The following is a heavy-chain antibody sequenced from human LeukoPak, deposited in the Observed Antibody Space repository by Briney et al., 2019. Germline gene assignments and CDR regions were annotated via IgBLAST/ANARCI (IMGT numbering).Heavy chain of an antibody. V-gene: IGHV3-21*01. CDR1: GFTFSSYS. Sequence: PGGSLRLSCAASGFTFSSYSMNWVRQAPGKGLEWVSSISSSSSYIYYADSVKGRFTISRDNAKNSLYLQMNSLRAEDTAVYYCARDKFFPGGYSYGFDYRGQGTLVTVSS. J-gene: IGHJ4*02. CDR2: ISSSSSYI. CDR3: ARDKFFPGGYSYGFDY. D-gene: IGHD5-18*01.